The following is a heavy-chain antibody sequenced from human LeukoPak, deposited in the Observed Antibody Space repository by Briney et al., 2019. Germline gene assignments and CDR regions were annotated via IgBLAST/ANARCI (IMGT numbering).Heavy chain of an antibody. CDR2: IYYSGST. D-gene: IGHD1-26*01. J-gene: IGHJ4*02. CDR3: ASVVGATTECYFDY. CDR1: GGSICSYY. V-gene: IGHV4-59*06. Sequence: SETLSLTCTVSGGSICSYYWSWIRQPPGKGLEWIGYIYYSGSTYYNPSLKSRVTISVDTSKNQFSLKLSSVTAADTAVYYCASVVGATTECYFDYWGQGTLVIVSS.